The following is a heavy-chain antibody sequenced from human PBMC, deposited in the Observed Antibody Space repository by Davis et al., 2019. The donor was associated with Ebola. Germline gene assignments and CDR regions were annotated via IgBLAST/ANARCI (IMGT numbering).Heavy chain of an antibody. V-gene: IGHV4-34*01. CDR1: GGSFSGYY. J-gene: IGHJ5*02. Sequence: PSETLSLTCAVYGGSFSGYYWSWIRQPPGKGLEWIGEINHSGSTNYNPSLKSRVTISVDTSKNQFSLKLSSVTAADTAVYYWARGPTNCSSTSCYPGWNWFDPWGQGTLVTVSS. D-gene: IGHD2-2*01. CDR3: ARGPTNCSSTSCYPGWNWFDP. CDR2: INHSGST.